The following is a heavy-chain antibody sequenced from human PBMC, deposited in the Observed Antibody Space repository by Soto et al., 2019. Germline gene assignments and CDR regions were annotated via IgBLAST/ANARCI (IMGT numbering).Heavy chain of an antibody. V-gene: IGHV4-39*01. Sequence: SETLSLTCFVSGGSISSSGNYWGWIRQPPGKGLEWIGSIYYSGGTYYNPSLKSRVTISVDTSKNQFSLKLSSVTAADTAVYYCVRQEGYSNYYVYYGMDVWGQGTTVTVSS. CDR2: IYYSGGT. D-gene: IGHD4-4*01. J-gene: IGHJ6*02. CDR1: GGSISSSGNY. CDR3: VRQEGYSNYYVYYGMDV.